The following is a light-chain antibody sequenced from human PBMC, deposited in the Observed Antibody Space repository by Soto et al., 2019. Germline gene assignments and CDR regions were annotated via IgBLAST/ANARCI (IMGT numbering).Light chain of an antibody. J-gene: IGKJ1*01. CDR2: LGS. CDR3: MQALQTPRT. Sequence: DIVMTQSPLSLPVTPGEPASISCTSSQSLLHSNGYNYLDWYLQKPGQSPQLLIYLGSNRASGVPDRFSGSGSGTDFTLKISRVEAEDVGVYYCMQALQTPRTFGHGTKVEIK. CDR1: QSLLHSNGYNY. V-gene: IGKV2-28*01.